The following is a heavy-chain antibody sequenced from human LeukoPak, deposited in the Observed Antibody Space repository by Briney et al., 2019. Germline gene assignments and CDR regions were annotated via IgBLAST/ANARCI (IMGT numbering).Heavy chain of an antibody. Sequence: PSETLSLTCAVSSGSMSSYYWSWIRQPPGTGLEWIGYIYYTGVTNYSPPLKRRLTISLDTAMKQFSLNLRSVTAADTAMYYCARGGSGYPLDYWGQGTLVTVSS. J-gene: IGHJ4*02. V-gene: IGHV4-59*01. CDR2: IYYTGVT. D-gene: IGHD3-22*01. CDR3: ARGGSGYPLDY. CDR1: SGSMSSYY.